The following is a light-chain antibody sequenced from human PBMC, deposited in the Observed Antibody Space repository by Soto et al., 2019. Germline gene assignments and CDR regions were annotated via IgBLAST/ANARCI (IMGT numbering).Light chain of an antibody. V-gene: IGLV2-23*01. Sequence: QSVLTQPASVSGSPGQSITISCTGTSSDVGSYNLVSWYQQHPGKAPKLMIYEGNKRPSGVSNRFSGSKSGNTASLTISGLQAEDEADYYCCSYVGSSTLVFGGGTQLTVL. CDR3: CSYVGSSTLV. CDR2: EGN. J-gene: IGLJ2*01. CDR1: SSDVGSYNL.